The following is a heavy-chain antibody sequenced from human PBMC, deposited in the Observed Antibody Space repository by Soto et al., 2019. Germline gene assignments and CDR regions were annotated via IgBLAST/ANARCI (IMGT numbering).Heavy chain of an antibody. CDR1: GFTFSSFH. V-gene: IGHV3-48*02. J-gene: IGHJ6*02. CDR2: ITSSSDTI. Sequence: EVQLVESGGGLVQPGGSLRLSCAASGFTFSSFHMNWVRQAPGRGLEWVAYITSSSDTIYYSDSVKGRFTISRDNGKNSLFLQMNSLRDEDTAVYYCARVVVVIPPGYYYAMDVWGQGTMVTVSS. D-gene: IGHD3-22*01. CDR3: ARVVVVIPPGYYYAMDV.